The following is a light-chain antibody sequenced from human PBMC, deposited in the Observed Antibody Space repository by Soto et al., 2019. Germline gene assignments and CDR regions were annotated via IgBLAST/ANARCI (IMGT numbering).Light chain of an antibody. CDR2: EVN. CDR1: SSDVGGYNY. Sequence: QSALPQPPSASGSHGQSVTISCTGTSSDVGGYNYVSWYQQHPGKAPKLMIYEVNQRPSGVPDRFSGSKSGNTASLTVSGLQAEDEADYYCSSYGGSSNLVFGGGTQLTVL. J-gene: IGLJ2*01. CDR3: SSYGGSSNLV. V-gene: IGLV2-8*01.